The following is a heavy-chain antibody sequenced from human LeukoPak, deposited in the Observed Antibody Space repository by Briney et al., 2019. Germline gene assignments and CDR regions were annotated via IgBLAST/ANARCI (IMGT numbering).Heavy chain of an antibody. V-gene: IGHV3-7*01. J-gene: IGHJ4*02. Sequence: GGSLRLSCAASGFTFSSYWMSWVRQAPGKGLEWVANIKQDGSEKYYVDSVKGRFTISRDNAKNSLYLQMNSLRAEDTAVYYCARAFDYYDSSGYSLDYWGQGTLVTVSS. D-gene: IGHD3-22*01. CDR2: IKQDGSEK. CDR1: GFTFSSYW. CDR3: ARAFDYYDSSGYSLDY.